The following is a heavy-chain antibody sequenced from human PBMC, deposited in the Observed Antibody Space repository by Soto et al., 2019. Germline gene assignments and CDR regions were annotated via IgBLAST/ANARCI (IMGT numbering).Heavy chain of an antibody. V-gene: IGHV1-69*02. Sequence: QVQLVQSGAEVKKPGSSVKVSCKASGGTFSSYTISWVRQAPGQGLEWIGRIIPILGIANYAQKFQGRVTITADKSTSTVYMYLSSLRSEDTAVYYCPNGDAVDGEFDYWGQGTLVTVSS. CDR3: PNGDAVDGEFDY. J-gene: IGHJ4*02. CDR2: IIPILGIA. D-gene: IGHD6-19*01. CDR1: GGTFSSYT.